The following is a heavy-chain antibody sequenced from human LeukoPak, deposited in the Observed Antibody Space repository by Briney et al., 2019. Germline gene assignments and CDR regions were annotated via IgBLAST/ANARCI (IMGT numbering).Heavy chain of an antibody. J-gene: IGHJ1*01. CDR1: GFTFSDYY. V-gene: IGHV3-11*06. CDR3: ARGGNSGWFSQYFQH. Sequence: GGSLRLSCAASGFTFSDYYMSWIRQAPGKGLEWVSSISSSSSYRYYADSVKGRFTISRDNAKNSLYLQMSSLRAEDTAVYYCARGGNSGWFSQYFQHWGQGTLVTVSS. D-gene: IGHD6-19*01. CDR2: ISSSSSYR.